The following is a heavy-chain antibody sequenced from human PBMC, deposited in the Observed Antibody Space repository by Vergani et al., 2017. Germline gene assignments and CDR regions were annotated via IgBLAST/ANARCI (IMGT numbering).Heavy chain of an antibody. CDR2: ISGSGGSI. CDR1: GFTFSSYA. Sequence: EVQLLESGGGLVQPGGSLRLSCAASGFTFSSYAMTWVRQAPGKGLEWVSAISGSGGSIYYADSVKGRFTISRDNAKNSLYLQMNSLRAEDTAVYYCARGSSGWYEDYYYYMDVWGKGTTVTVSS. CDR3: ARGSSGWYEDYYYYMDV. V-gene: IGHV3-23*01. J-gene: IGHJ6*03. D-gene: IGHD6-19*01.